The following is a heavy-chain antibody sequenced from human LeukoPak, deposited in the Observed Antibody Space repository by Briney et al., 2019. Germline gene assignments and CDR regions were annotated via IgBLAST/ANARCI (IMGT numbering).Heavy chain of an antibody. D-gene: IGHD3-9*01. CDR3: AKGFSGYLSYYYGMDV. V-gene: IGHV3-23*01. J-gene: IGHJ6*02. CDR2: ISGSGGST. CDR1: GFTFSSNA. Sequence: GGSLRLSCAASGFTFSSNAMSWVRQAPGEWLEWVSAISGSGGSTYYADSVKGRFTISRDNSKNTLYLQMNSLRAEDTAVYYCAKGFSGYLSYYYGMDVWGQGTTVTVSS.